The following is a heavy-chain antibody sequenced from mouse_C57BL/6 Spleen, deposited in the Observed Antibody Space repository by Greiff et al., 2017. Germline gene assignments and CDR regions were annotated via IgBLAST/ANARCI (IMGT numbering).Heavy chain of an antibody. CDR3: ARPFGYGSPFAY. CDR2: INPSTGGT. D-gene: IGHD1-1*01. J-gene: IGHJ3*01. Sequence: EVKLQESGPELVKPGASVKISCKASGYSFTGYYMNWVKQSPEKSLEWIGEINPSTGGTTYNQKFKAKATLTVDKSSSTAYMQLKSLTSEDSAVYYCARPFGYGSPFAYWGQGTLVTVSA. V-gene: IGHV1-42*01. CDR1: GYSFTGYY.